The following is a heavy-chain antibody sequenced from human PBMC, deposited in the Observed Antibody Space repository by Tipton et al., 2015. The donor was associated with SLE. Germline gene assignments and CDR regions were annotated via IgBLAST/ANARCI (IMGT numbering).Heavy chain of an antibody. V-gene: IGHV4-61*02. Sequence: TLSLTCTVSGGSISSSSYYWGWIRHPPGTGLEWIGRIYTSGSTNYNPSLKSRVTISVDTSKNQFSLKLSSVTAADTAVYYCARDGTVTGDGMDVWGQGTTVTVSS. CDR1: GGSISSSSYY. CDR2: IYTSGST. CDR3: ARDGTVTGDGMDV. D-gene: IGHD4-17*01. J-gene: IGHJ6*02.